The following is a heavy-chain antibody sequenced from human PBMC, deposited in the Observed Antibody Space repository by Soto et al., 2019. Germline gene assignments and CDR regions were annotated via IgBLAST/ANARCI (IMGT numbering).Heavy chain of an antibody. J-gene: IGHJ4*02. D-gene: IGHD5-18*01. CDR2: TWYDGSNK. CDR1: GFTFSIYG. CDR3: ARGHGYNYGYLASGY. Sequence: PGGSLRLSCVASGFTFSIYGMHWVRQAPGRGLEWVAVTWYDGSNKYYTDSVKGRFTISRDNSKNTLYLQMNSLRAEDTAVYYCARGHGYNYGYLASGYWGQGTLVTVSS. V-gene: IGHV3-33*01.